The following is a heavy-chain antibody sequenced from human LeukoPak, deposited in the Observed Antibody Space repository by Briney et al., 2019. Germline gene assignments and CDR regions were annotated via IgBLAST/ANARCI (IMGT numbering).Heavy chain of an antibody. D-gene: IGHD2-21*02. CDR2: IWYDGSNK. V-gene: IGHV3-33*06. Sequence: GRSLRLSCAASGFTFSSYGMHWVRQAPGKGLEWVAVIWYDGSNKYYADSVKGRFTISRDNSKNTLHLQMNSLRAEDTAVYYCAKDRRIVVVTAMDYWGQGTLVTVSS. J-gene: IGHJ4*02. CDR3: AKDRRIVVVTAMDY. CDR1: GFTFSSYG.